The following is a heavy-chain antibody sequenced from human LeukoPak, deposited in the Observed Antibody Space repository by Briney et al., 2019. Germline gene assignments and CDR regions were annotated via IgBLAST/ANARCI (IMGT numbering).Heavy chain of an antibody. Sequence: GGSLRLSCAASGFTFSSYGMHWVRQAPGMGLEWVAVIWYDGSNKYYADSVKGRFTISRDNSKNTLYLQMNSLRAEDTAVYYCAKDDSSGYYLDYWGQGTLVTVSS. J-gene: IGHJ4*02. CDR3: AKDDSSGYYLDY. D-gene: IGHD3-22*01. CDR2: IWYDGSNK. V-gene: IGHV3-33*06. CDR1: GFTFSSYG.